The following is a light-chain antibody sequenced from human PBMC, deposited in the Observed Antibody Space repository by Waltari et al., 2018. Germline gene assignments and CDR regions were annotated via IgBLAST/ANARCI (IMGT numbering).Light chain of an antibody. Sequence: FMLTQPHSVSESPGKTVTISCTRSSGNIATNNVPWYQQRPASAPTKVIYEDNQRPSGVPDRFSGSIDSSSNSASLIISGLKAEDEADYYCQSFDSSHVVFGGGTKLTVL. J-gene: IGLJ2*01. CDR3: QSFDSSHVV. V-gene: IGLV6-57*03. CDR2: EDN. CDR1: SGNIATNN.